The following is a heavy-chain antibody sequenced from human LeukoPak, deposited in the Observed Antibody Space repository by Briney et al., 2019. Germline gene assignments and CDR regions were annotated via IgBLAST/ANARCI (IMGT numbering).Heavy chain of an antibody. CDR1: GGTFSSYA. CDR3: ARGEMATKAFDI. V-gene: IGHV1-69*13. D-gene: IGHD5-24*01. J-gene: IGHJ3*02. CDR2: IIPIFGTA. Sequence: SVKVSCKASGGTFSSYAISWARQAPGQGLEWMGGIIPIFGTANYAQKFQGRVTVTADESTSTAYMELSSLRSEDTAVYYCARGEMATKAFDIWGQGTMVTVSS.